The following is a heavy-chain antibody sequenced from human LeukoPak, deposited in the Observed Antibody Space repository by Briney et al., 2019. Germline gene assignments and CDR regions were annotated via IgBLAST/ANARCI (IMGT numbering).Heavy chain of an antibody. CDR1: GGSISTSSYY. CDR2: IYYSGST. J-gene: IGHJ4*02. CDR3: ARDRDYYFDY. Sequence: SETLSLTCTVSGGSISTSSYYWGWIRQPPGKGLEWIGSIYYSGSTYYNPSLKSRVTISVDTSKNQFSLKLRSVTAADTAVYFCARDRDYYFDYWGQGTLVTVSS. D-gene: IGHD2-21*02. V-gene: IGHV4-39*07.